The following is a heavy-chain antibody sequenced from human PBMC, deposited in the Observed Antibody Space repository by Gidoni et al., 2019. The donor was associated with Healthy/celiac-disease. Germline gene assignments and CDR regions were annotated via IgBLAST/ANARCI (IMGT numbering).Heavy chain of an antibody. J-gene: IGHJ4*02. D-gene: IGHD3-10*01. V-gene: IGHV4-39*07. CDR1: GGSISSSSYY. CDR2: IYYSGST. CDR3: ARTALLWFGEPMGFVDY. Sequence: QLQLQESGPGLVKPSETLSLTCTVSGGSISSSSYYWGWIRQPPGKGLEWIGSIYYSGSTYYNPSLKSRVTISVDTSKNQFSLKLSSVTAADTAVYYCARTALLWFGEPMGFVDYWGQGTLVTVSS.